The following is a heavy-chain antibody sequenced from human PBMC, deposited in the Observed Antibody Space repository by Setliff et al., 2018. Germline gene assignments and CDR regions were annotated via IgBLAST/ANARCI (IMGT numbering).Heavy chain of an antibody. CDR3: ARGEHIVSGDFYHYIDV. D-gene: IGHD2-15*01. J-gene: IGHJ6*03. V-gene: IGHV1-2*02. CDR1: GYTFTTYA. Sequence: ASVKVSCKASGYTFTTYAIGWMRQAPGQGPEWMGWINPNAGNINYIQKFQGRVTMTRDTSISTAYMELRRLKSDDAAVYYCARGEHIVSGDFYHYIDVWGKGTTVTVSS. CDR2: INPNAGNI.